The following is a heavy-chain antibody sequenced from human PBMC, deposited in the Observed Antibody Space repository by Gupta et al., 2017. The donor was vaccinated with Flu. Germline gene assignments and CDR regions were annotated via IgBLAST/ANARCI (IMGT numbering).Heavy chain of an antibody. D-gene: IGHD6-13*01. CDR1: GFTFSSYE. J-gene: IGHJ3*02. CDR3: ARDRPGIAAAAADAFDI. Sequence: VQLVESGGGLVHPGGSLRLSCAASGFTFSSYEMNWVRQAPGKGLEWVSYISSSGSTIYYADSVKGRFTISRDNAKNSLYLQMNSLRAEDTAVYYCARDRPGIAAAAADAFDIWGQGTMVTVSS. CDR2: ISSSGSTI. V-gene: IGHV3-48*03.